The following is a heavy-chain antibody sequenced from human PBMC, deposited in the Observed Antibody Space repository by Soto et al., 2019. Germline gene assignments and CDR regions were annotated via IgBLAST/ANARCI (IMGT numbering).Heavy chain of an antibody. CDR2: IYYSGST. Sequence: PSETLSLTCTVSGGSISSYYWSWIRQPPGKGLEWIGYIYYSGSTNYNPSLKSRVTISVDTSKNQFSLKLSSVTAADTAVYYCASSYLYYGSGNSWPNVPTFDYWGQGTLVTVSS. D-gene: IGHD3-10*01. J-gene: IGHJ4*02. V-gene: IGHV4-59*08. CDR3: ASSYLYYGSGNSWPNVPTFDY. CDR1: GGSISSYY.